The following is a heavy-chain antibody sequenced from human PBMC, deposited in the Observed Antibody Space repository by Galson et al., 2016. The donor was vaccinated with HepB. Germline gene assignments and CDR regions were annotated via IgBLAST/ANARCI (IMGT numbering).Heavy chain of an antibody. CDR3: ARDMYTTARDY. D-gene: IGHD2/OR15-2a*01. Sequence: SLRLSCAASGFTLKSYWLSWIRQAPGKGLERVANIKEDGSVENYVDSVRGRFTISRDNAKNSLYLQMNNLRAEDTAVYYCARDMYTTARDYWGQGTLVTVSS. CDR2: IKEDGSVE. CDR1: GFTLKSYW. V-gene: IGHV3-7*01. J-gene: IGHJ4*02.